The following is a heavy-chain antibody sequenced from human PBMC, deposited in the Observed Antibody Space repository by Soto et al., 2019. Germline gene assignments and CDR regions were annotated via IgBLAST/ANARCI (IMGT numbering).Heavy chain of an antibody. J-gene: IGHJ4*02. CDR2: INHSGST. D-gene: IGHD3-22*01. Sequence: PSETLSLTCAVYGGSFSGYYWSWIRQPPGKGLEWIGEINHSGSTNYNPSLKSRVTISVDASKNQFSLKLSSVTAADTAVYYCARGPLSPGYDSSGYPFDYWGQGTLVTVSS. CDR3: ARGPLSPGYDSSGYPFDY. CDR1: GGSFSGYY. V-gene: IGHV4-34*01.